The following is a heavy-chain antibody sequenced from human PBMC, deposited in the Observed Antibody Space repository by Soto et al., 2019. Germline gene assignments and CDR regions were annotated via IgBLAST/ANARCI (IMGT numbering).Heavy chain of an antibody. V-gene: IGHV3-48*01. CDR2: INTGSTTL. D-gene: IGHD3-22*01. CDR1: GFTFSTYN. Sequence: WGSLRPSCSTSGFTFSTYNINWVRQAPGKGLEWISYINTGSTTLYYSDSVKGRFTISRDNAKSALYLQMDSLRVEDTAVYYCAREQYDGSGPDFWGQGTQVTVSS. CDR3: AREQYDGSGPDF. J-gene: IGHJ4*02.